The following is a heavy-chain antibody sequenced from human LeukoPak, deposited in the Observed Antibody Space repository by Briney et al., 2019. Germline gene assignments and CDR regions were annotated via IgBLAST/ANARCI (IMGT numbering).Heavy chain of an antibody. J-gene: IGHJ4*02. CDR1: GFTFGSYA. Sequence: GGSLRLSCAASGFTFGSYAMSWVRQAPGKGLEWVSVISGSGASTYYADSVKGRFTISRDNSKNTLYLQMSSLRAEDTAVYYCAKVARGDYEGFNYWGQGTLVTVSS. CDR2: ISGSGAST. V-gene: IGHV3-23*01. CDR3: AKVARGDYEGFNY. D-gene: IGHD4-17*01.